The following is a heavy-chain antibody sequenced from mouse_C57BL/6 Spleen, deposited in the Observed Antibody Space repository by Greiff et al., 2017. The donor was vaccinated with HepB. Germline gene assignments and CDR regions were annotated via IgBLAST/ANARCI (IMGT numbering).Heavy chain of an antibody. Sequence: EVKVVESGGGLVKPGGSLKLSCAASGFTFSDYGMHWVRQAPEKGLEWVAYISSGSSTIYYADTVKGRFTISRDNAKNTLFLQMTSLRSEDTAMYYCARPFTTVVATGFDYWGQGTTLTVSS. CDR3: ARPFTTVVATGFDY. V-gene: IGHV5-17*01. J-gene: IGHJ2*01. D-gene: IGHD1-1*01. CDR1: GFTFSDYG. CDR2: ISSGSSTI.